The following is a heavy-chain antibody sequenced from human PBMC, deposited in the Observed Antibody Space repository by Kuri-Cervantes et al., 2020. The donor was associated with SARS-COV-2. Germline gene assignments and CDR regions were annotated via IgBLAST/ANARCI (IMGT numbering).Heavy chain of an antibody. CDR1: GYTFTSYA. J-gene: IGHJ4*02. D-gene: IGHD1-26*01. CDR3: AREHPGTEDYYFDY. V-gene: IGHV1-3*01. CDR2: SNAGNGNT. Sequence: ASVKVSCKASGYTFTSYAMHWVRQAPGQRLEWMGWSNAGNGNTKYSQEFQGRVTITRDTSASTAYMELSSLRSEDTAVYYCAREHPGTEDYYFDYWGQGTLVTVSS.